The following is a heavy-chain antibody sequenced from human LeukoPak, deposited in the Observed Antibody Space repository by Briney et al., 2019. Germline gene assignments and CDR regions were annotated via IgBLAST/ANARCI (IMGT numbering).Heavy chain of an antibody. CDR3: AKLGNFASGSYSE. D-gene: IGHD3-10*01. CDR2: ISDSGGYT. CDR1: GFTFSSFA. V-gene: IGHV3-23*01. Sequence: PGGSLRLSCAASGFTFSSFAMSWVRQAPGKGLEWVSTISDSGGYTYYADSVKGRFTISRDNSKNTLHLHMNSLRAEDTAVYYCAKLGNFASGSYSEWGQGTLVTVSS. J-gene: IGHJ4*02.